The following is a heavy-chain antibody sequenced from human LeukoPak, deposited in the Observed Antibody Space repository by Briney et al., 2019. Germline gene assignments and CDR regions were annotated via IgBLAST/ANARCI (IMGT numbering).Heavy chain of an antibody. CDR1: GYTFTSYD. CDR2: VNPNSGNT. Sequence: GASVKVSCKASGYTFTSYDINWVRQATGQGLEWMGWVNPNSGNTGYAQKFQGRVTMTRNTSISTAYMELSSLRSEDTAVYYCARGLVGMVRGVNWFDPWGQGTLVTVSS. D-gene: IGHD3-10*01. V-gene: IGHV1-8*01. CDR3: ARGLVGMVRGVNWFDP. J-gene: IGHJ5*02.